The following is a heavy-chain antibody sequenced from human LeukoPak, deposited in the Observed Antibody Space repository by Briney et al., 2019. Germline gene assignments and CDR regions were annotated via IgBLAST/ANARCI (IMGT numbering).Heavy chain of an antibody. CDR2: ISAYNDNT. D-gene: IGHD4-17*01. CDR1: GYTFTNYG. J-gene: IGHJ4*02. CDR3: AMNPTTVTFGYFDY. Sequence: GASVKVSCKASGYTFTNYGISWVRQAPGQGLEWMGWISAYNDNTNYSQKLQGRVTMTTDTSTSTAYMELSSLRSEDTAVCYCAMNPTTVTFGYFDYWGQGTLVTVSS. V-gene: IGHV1-18*01.